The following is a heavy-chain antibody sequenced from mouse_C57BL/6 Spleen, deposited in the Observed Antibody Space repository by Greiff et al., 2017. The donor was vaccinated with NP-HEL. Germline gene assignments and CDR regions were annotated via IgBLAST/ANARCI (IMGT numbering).Heavy chain of an antibody. V-gene: IGHV1-80*01. CDR2: IYPGDGDT. D-gene: IGHD2-1*01. J-gene: IGHJ2*01. Sequence: VQLQQSGAELVKPGASVKISCKASGYAFSSYWMNWVKQRPGKGLEWIGQIYPGDGDTNYNGKFKGKATLTADKSSSTAYMQLSSLNSEDSAVDLCARGRDGNYEGFWGQGATLTVSS. CDR3: ARGRDGNYEGF. CDR1: GYAFSSYW.